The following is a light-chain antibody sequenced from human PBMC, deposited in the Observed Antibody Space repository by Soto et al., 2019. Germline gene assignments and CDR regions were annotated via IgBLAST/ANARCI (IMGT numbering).Light chain of an antibody. V-gene: IGLV2-14*01. J-gene: IGLJ1*01. CDR2: DVS. CDR1: SSDVGAYNY. Sequence: QSVLTQPASVSGSPGQSITISCTGTSSDVGAYNYVSWYLQHPGKAPKLMIYDVSYRPSGVSNRFSGSKSGNTASLTISGLQAEDEADYYCSSYAGSNNLGVFGTGTKVTVL. CDR3: SSYAGSNNLGV.